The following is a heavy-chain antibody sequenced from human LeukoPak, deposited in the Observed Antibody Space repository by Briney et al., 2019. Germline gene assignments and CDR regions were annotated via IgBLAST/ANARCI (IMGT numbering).Heavy chain of an antibody. V-gene: IGHV7-4-1*02. D-gene: IGHD4-17*01. Sequence: ASVKVFCKASGYTFRIYAINWVRQAPGQGLEWMGWIDTNTGNPTYAQGFTGRFVFSLDTSVTTVYLQISSLKAEDTAVYYCARDGYGDDAFDFWGQGTMVTVSS. CDR2: IDTNTGNP. CDR3: ARDGYGDDAFDF. J-gene: IGHJ3*01. CDR1: GYTFRIYA.